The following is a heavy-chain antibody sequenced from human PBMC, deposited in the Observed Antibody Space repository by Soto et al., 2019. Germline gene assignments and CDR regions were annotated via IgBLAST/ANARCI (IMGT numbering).Heavy chain of an antibody. CDR1: GYTFTSYA. CDR3: ARGRARPRRSSCPYYFDY. D-gene: IGHD6-13*01. V-gene: IGHV1-3*01. Sequence: ASVKVSCKASGYTFTSYAMHWVRQAPGQRLEWMGWINAGNGNTKYSQKFQGRVTITRDTSASTAYMELSSLRSEDTAVYYCARGRARPRRSSCPYYFDYWGQGTLVTVSS. CDR2: INAGNGNT. J-gene: IGHJ4*02.